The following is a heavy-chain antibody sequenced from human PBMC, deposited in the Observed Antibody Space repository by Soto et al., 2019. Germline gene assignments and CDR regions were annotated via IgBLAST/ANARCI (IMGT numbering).Heavy chain of an antibody. Sequence: SETLSLTCTVSGGSISSYYWSWIRQPPGKGLEWIGYIYYSGSTNYNPSLKSRVTISVDTSKNQFSLKLSSVTAADTAVYYCASLGYCSSTSCYANNWFDPWGRGTLVTVSS. CDR1: GGSISSYY. D-gene: IGHD2-2*01. V-gene: IGHV4-59*01. J-gene: IGHJ5*02. CDR2: IYYSGST. CDR3: ASLGYCSSTSCYANNWFDP.